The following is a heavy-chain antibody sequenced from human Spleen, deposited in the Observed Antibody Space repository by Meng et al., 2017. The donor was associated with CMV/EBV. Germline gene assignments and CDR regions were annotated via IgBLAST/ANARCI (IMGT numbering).Heavy chain of an antibody. D-gene: IGHD4-23*01. CDR2: IKVYDGDT. J-gene: IGHJ4*02. CDR1: GYRFTNYG. CDR3: ARDRGGNYYFDS. Sequence: QVQLVQSGAEVKKPGASVKVSCKASGYRFTNYGITWVRQAPGEGLEWMGWIKVYDGDTKYVQKFQGRVTMTTDTSTSTAYLELRSLRSDDPAVYYCARDRGGNYYFDSWGQGTLVTVSS. V-gene: IGHV1-18*01.